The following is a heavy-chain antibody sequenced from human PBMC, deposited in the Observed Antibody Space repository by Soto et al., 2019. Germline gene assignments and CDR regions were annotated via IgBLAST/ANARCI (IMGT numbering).Heavy chain of an antibody. Sequence: EVQLVESGGGLVQPGGSLRLSCTASGFTFSDSWMTWVRQAPGKGLEWVARIKPDESEKKYADSVKGRFSISRDNVKNSIYLQMDSLRGEDTAVYYCVRGGSNYASWGQGTLVTVSS. CDR1: GFTFSDSW. J-gene: IGHJ5*02. CDR3: VRGGSNYAS. D-gene: IGHD4-4*01. CDR2: IKPDESEK. V-gene: IGHV3-7*01.